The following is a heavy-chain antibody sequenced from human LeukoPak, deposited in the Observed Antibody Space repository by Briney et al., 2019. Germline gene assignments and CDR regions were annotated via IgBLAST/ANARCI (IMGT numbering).Heavy chain of an antibody. Sequence: SETLSLTCTVSGGSISSSSSNWGWIRQPPGKGLQWIGSIHYTGTTFYNPSLKSRVTISIDTSKNQFSLKVRSVTAADTAVYYCARTGGSFYFYYYMDVWGKGTTVTVS. D-gene: IGHD1-26*01. CDR3: ARTGGSFYFYYYMDV. J-gene: IGHJ6*03. CDR2: IHYTGTT. V-gene: IGHV4-39*07. CDR1: GGSISSSSSN.